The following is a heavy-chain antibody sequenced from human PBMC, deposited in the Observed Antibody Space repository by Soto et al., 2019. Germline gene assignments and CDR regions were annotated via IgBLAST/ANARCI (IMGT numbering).Heavy chain of an antibody. CDR3: ARDAGIQLWLEDAFDI. J-gene: IGHJ3*02. V-gene: IGHV3-64*01. CDR2: ISSNGGST. CDR1: GFTFSSYA. Sequence: GGSLRLSCAASGFTFSSYAMHWVRQAPGKGLEYVSAISSNGGSTYYANSVKGRFTISRDNSKNTLYLQMGSLRAEDMAVYYCARDAGIQLWLEDAFDIWGQGTMVTVSS. D-gene: IGHD5-18*01.